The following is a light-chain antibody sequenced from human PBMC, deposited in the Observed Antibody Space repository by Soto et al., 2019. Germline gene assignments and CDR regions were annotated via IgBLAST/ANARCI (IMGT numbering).Light chain of an antibody. CDR1: QSISSW. J-gene: IGKJ1*01. Sequence: DIQMTQSPSTLSASVGDRVTITCRASQSISSWVAWYQQKPGKAPKLLIYKASSLESGVPSRFSGSGSGTEFTLTISSLQPDDVATYYCQQYNSYPWTFCQGTKVEIK. V-gene: IGKV1-5*03. CDR2: KAS. CDR3: QQYNSYPWT.